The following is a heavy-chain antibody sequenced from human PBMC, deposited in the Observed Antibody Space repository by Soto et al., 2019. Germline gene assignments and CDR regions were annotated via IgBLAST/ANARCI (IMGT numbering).Heavy chain of an antibody. J-gene: IGHJ6*02. D-gene: IGHD6-19*01. V-gene: IGHV1-18*04. CDR3: ARGLLQWLPPYYYYGMDV. Sequence: GASVKVSCKASGYTFTSYGISWVRQAPGQGLEWMGWISAHNGNTNYAQKLQGRVTMTTDTSTSTAYMELRSLRSDDTAVYYCARGLLQWLPPYYYYGMDVWGQGTTVTVSS. CDR1: GYTFTSYG. CDR2: ISAHNGNT.